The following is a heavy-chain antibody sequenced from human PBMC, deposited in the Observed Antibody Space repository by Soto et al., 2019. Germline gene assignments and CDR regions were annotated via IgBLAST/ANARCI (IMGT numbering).Heavy chain of an antibody. V-gene: IGHV3-23*01. D-gene: IGHD1-1*01. J-gene: IGHJ4*02. CDR3: ARNTTTKSRDY. Sequence: EVQLLESGGGLVQPGGSLGLSCAASGFTFSSYDMSWLRQAPGKGLEYVSSISVTGSGTYYADSVKGRFTISRDNSKNTLYLQMNSLRVEDTAVYYCARNTTTKSRDYWGQGTLVTVSS. CDR1: GFTFSSYD. CDR2: ISVTGSGT.